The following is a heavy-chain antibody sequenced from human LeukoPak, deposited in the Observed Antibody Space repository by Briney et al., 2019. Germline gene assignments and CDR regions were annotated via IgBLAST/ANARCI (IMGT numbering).Heavy chain of an antibody. CDR3: ARQYCSSTSCYPGDAFDI. CDR1: GYSFTSYW. Sequence: GESLKISCKGSGYSFTSYWIGWGRQWPGKGWGGLGSIFPGDSDTRYSPSFQGQVTISADKSISTAYLQWSSLKASDTAMYYCARQYCSSTSCYPGDAFDIWGQGTMVTVSS. V-gene: IGHV5-51*01. J-gene: IGHJ3*02. CDR2: IFPGDSDT. D-gene: IGHD2-2*01.